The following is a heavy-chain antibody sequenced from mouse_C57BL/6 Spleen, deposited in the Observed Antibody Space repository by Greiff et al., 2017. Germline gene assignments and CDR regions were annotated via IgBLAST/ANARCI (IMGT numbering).Heavy chain of an antibody. CDR2: IYPGSGNT. CDR3: ARSHSSGLYYAMDY. Sequence: QVQLQQSGPELVKPGASVKISCKASGYTFTDYYINWVKQRPGQGLEWLGWIYPGSGNTKYNEKFKGKATLTVDTSSSTAYMQLSSLTSEDSAVYFCARSHSSGLYYAMDYWGQGTSVTVSS. V-gene: IGHV1-84*01. D-gene: IGHD3-2*02. CDR1: GYTFTDYY. J-gene: IGHJ4*01.